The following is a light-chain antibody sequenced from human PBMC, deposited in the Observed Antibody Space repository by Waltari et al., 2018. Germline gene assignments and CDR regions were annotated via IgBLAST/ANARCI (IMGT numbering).Light chain of an antibody. J-gene: IGKJ4*01. CDR1: QSVLYSSNNKNY. Sequence: DIVMTQSPASLAVSLAESATINCKSSQSVLYSSNNKNYLAWYQQKPGQPPKLLICWASIRESGVPDRFSGSGSGTDFTLTISSLQAEDVAVYYCQQYYSAPLTFGGGTKVEIK. CDR3: QQYYSAPLT. CDR2: WAS. V-gene: IGKV4-1*01.